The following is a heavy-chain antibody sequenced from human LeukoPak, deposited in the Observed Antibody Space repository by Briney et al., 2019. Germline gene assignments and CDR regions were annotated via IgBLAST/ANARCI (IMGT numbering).Heavy chain of an antibody. D-gene: IGHD3-10*01. V-gene: IGHV4-59*08. CDR1: GGSISSYY. Sequence: SETLSLTCTVSGGSISSYYWSWIRQPPGKGLEWIGYIYYSGSTNYNPSLKSRVTISVDTSKNQFSLKLSSVTAADTAVYYCARRPRNYGSGSYGYFDYWGQGTLVTVSS. CDR2: IYYSGST. J-gene: IGHJ4*02. CDR3: ARRPRNYGSGSYGYFDY.